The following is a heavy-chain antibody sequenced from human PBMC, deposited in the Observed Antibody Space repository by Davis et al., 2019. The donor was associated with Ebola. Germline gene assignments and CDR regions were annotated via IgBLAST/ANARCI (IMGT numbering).Heavy chain of an antibody. D-gene: IGHD1-1*01. V-gene: IGHV1-69*04. CDR1: GYTFTSYA. CDR2: IIPILGIA. CDR3: ARVVRGGTGPHLFDP. Sequence: SVKVSCKASGYTFTSYAISWVRQAPGQGLEWMGRIIPILGIANYAQKFQGRVTITADKSTSTAYMELSSLRSEDTAVYYCARVVRGGTGPHLFDPWGQGTLVTVSS. J-gene: IGHJ5*02.